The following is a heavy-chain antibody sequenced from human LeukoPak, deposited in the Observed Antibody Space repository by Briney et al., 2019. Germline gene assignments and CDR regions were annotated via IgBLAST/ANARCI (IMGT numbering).Heavy chain of an antibody. D-gene: IGHD2-15*01. J-gene: IGHJ6*02. V-gene: IGHV3-23*01. Sequence: GGSLRLSCAASGFTFSSYAMSWVRQAPGKGLEWVAAISGRGGSTYYADSVKGRFTISRDNSKNTLYLQMTSRRAEDTAVYYCAKKGCSGGSCYAIYYYYYYGMAVWGQGTTVTVSS. CDR3: AKKGCSGGSCYAIYYYYYYGMAV. CDR1: GFTFSSYA. CDR2: ISGRGGST.